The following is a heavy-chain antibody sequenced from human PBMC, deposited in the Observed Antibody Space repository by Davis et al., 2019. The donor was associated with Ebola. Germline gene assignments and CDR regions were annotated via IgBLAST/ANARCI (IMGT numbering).Heavy chain of an antibody. CDR1: GGSISSSNW. Sequence: SETLSLTCAVPGGSISSSNWWSWVRQPPGKGLEWIGEIYHSGSTNYNPSLKSRVTISVDKSKNQFSLKLSSVTAADTAVYYCARNRAVAGTYYYYGMDVWGQGTTVTVSS. J-gene: IGHJ6*02. CDR2: IYHSGST. V-gene: IGHV4-4*02. D-gene: IGHD6-19*01. CDR3: ARNRAVAGTYYYYGMDV.